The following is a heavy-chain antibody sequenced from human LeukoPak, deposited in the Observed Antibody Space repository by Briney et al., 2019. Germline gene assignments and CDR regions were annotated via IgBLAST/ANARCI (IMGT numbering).Heavy chain of an antibody. J-gene: IGHJ3*02. CDR1: GFTFSSYE. CDR2: VSSSRSTI. Sequence: PGGSLRLSCAASGFTFSSYEMNWVRQAPGKGLEWVSYVSSSRSTIYYADSVKGRFTISIDNAKNSLYLQMNSLRAEDTAVYYCARATRGADAFDIWGQGTMVTVSS. D-gene: IGHD1-26*01. V-gene: IGHV3-48*03. CDR3: ARATRGADAFDI.